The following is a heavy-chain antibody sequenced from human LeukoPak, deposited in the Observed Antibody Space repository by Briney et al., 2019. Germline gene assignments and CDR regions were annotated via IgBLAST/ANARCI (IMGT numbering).Heavy chain of an antibody. CDR2: ISYDGSNK. Sequence: GGSLRLSCAASGFTFSSYAMHWVRQAPGRGLEWVVVISYDGSNKYYADSVKGRFTISRDNSKNTLYLQMNSLRAEDTAVYYCARPKNVGYYYDSSGYYPFDYWGQGTLVTVSS. CDR3: ARPKNVGYYYDSSGYYPFDY. J-gene: IGHJ4*02. D-gene: IGHD3-22*01. CDR1: GFTFSSYA. V-gene: IGHV3-30-3*01.